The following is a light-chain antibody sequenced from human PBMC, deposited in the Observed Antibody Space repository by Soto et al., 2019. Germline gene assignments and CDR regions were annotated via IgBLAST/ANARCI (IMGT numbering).Light chain of an antibody. CDR2: EVS. J-gene: IGLJ7*01. CDR3: TSYTNINTVI. Sequence: QSALTQPASVSGSPGQSITISCTGTSSDVGGYNYVSWYQKYPGKAPKPIIYEVSNRPSGVSNRFSGSKSGNTASLTISGLQAEDEADYYCTSYTNINTVIFGGGTQLTVL. V-gene: IGLV2-14*01. CDR1: SSDVGGYNY.